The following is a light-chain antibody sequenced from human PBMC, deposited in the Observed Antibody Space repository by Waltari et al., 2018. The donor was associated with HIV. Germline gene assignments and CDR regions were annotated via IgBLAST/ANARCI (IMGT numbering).Light chain of an antibody. CDR1: QTIDRW. CDR3: HQYNSYPRT. CDR2: KSS. J-gene: IGKJ1*01. V-gene: IGKV1-5*03. Sequence: DIQMTQFPSTLSASVGDRVTIACRASQTIDRWLAWYQQKPGKAPRLLMYKSSTLQSGVPYRFSGSGSGTEFTLTISSLQPDDFATYYCHQYNSYPRTFGQGTKVEIK.